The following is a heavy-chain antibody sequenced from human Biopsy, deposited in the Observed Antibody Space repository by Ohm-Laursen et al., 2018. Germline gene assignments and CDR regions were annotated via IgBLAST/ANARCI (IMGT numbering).Heavy chain of an antibody. CDR1: GDSVTKYY. Sequence: SDTLSLTCRVSGDSVTKYYWSWIRQPPGKGLEWIGHIYYSVMTNYNPSLQSRASISVDTSRNQVSLTLRSVTAADTAVYYCARDSGILNYGNFKYYHYYGMDVWGQGTKVTVSS. D-gene: IGHD4-11*01. V-gene: IGHV4-59*02. J-gene: IGHJ6*02. CDR3: ARDSGILNYGNFKYYHYYGMDV. CDR2: IYYSVMT.